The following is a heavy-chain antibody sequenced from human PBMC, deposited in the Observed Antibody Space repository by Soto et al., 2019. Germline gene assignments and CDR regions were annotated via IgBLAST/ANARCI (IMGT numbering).Heavy chain of an antibody. J-gene: IGHJ6*02. CDR3: AKNRGSGNPFYYDMDV. Sequence: EVQLLESGGGLVQPGGSLRLSCAASGFTFSAYAMSWVRQAPGKGLEWVSALRSGGDRTFYADSVQGRFTTSRDDSKNTLYLQMDRLRAEDTAVYHCAKNRGSGNPFYYDMDVWGQGTTVTVSS. CDR1: GFTFSAYA. D-gene: IGHD3-10*01. CDR2: LRSGGDRT. V-gene: IGHV3-23*01.